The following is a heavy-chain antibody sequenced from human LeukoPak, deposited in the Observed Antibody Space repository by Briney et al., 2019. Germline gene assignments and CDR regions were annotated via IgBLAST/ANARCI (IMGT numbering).Heavy chain of an antibody. D-gene: IGHD3-3*01. Sequence: SPSETLSLTCTVSGGSISSYYWSWIRQPPGKGLEWIGYIYYSGSTNYNPSLKSRVTISVDTSKNQFSLKLSSVTAADTAVYYCARVALEWSTYYYGMDVWGQGTTVTVSS. J-gene: IGHJ6*02. CDR2: IYYSGST. V-gene: IGHV4-59*01. CDR3: ARVALEWSTYYYGMDV. CDR1: GGSISSYY.